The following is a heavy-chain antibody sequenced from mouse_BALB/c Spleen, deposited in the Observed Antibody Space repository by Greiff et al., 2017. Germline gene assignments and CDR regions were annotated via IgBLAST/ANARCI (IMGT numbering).Heavy chain of an antibody. D-gene: IGHD1-1*01. V-gene: IGHV1-9*01. J-gene: IGHJ3*01. CDR2: ILPGSGST. CDR1: GYTFSSYW. CDR3: AMGYYGSIAWFAY. Sequence: QVQLHQSGAELMKPGASVKISCKATGYTFSSYWIEWVKQRPGHGLEWIGEILPGSGSTNYNEKFKGKATFTADTSSNTAYMQLSSLTSEDSAVYYCAMGYYGSIAWFAYWGQGTLVTVSA.